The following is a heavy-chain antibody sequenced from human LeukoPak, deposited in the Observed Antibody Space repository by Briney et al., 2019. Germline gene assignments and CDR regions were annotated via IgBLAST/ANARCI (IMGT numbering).Heavy chain of an antibody. Sequence: GGSLRLSCAASGFTFSRYWMHWVRQVPGKGLEWVSGISWNSDNIGYADSVKGRFTTSRDNAKNSLYLQMNSLRAEDTALYYCAINGGGDSGYGNFDYWGQGNLVTVSS. J-gene: IGHJ4*02. D-gene: IGHD5-12*01. CDR1: GFTFSRYW. V-gene: IGHV3-9*01. CDR3: AINGGGDSGYGNFDY. CDR2: ISWNSDNI.